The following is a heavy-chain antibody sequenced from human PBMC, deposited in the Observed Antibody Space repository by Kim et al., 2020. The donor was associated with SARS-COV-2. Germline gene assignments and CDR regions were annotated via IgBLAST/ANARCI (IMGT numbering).Heavy chain of an antibody. D-gene: IGHD2-2*01. J-gene: IGHJ4*02. V-gene: IGHV3-21*01. CDR2: ISSSSSYI. Sequence: GGSLRLSCAASGFTFSSYSMNWVRQAPGKGLEWVSSISSSSSYIYYADSVKGRFTISRDNAKNSLYLQMNSLRAEDTAVYYCARDQLPEGSIVVVPAAIALDYWGQGTLVTVSS. CDR3: ARDQLPEGSIVVVPAAIALDY. CDR1: GFTFSSYS.